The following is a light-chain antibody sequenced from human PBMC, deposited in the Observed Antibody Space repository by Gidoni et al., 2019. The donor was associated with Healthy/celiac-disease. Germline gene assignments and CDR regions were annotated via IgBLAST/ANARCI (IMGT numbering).Light chain of an antibody. V-gene: IGKV3-11*01. J-gene: IGKJ4*01. CDR2: DAS. Sequence: EIVWPQSPATLSLSPGERATLSCRASQSVSSYLAWYQQKPGQAPRLLIYDASNRATGIPARFSGSGSGTDFTLTISSLEPEDFAVYYCQQRSNWPLTFXGXTKVEIK. CDR3: QQRSNWPLT. CDR1: QSVSSY.